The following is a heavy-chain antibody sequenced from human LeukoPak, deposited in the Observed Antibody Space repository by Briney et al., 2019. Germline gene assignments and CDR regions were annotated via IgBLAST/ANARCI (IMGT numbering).Heavy chain of an antibody. V-gene: IGHV1-2*02. J-gene: IGHJ6*03. CDR2: INPNSGGT. D-gene: IGHD6-13*01. CDR1: GYTFTSYY. CDR3: ARDAIAAAGTQLPYYYYYMDV. Sequence: ASVKVSCKASGYTFTSYYMHWVRQAPGQGLEWMGIINPNSGGTNYAQKFQGRVTMTRDTSISTAYMELSRLRSDDTAVYYCARDAIAAAGTQLPYYYYYMDVWGKGTTVTISS.